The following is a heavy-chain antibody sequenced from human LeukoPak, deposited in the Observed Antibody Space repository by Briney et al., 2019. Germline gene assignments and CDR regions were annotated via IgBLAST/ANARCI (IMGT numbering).Heavy chain of an antibody. D-gene: IGHD1-14*01. CDR2: ISGSGGST. V-gene: IGHV3-23*01. CDR3: ANTPTLLSTEPVDY. CDR1: GFTFSSYA. Sequence: GGSLGLSCAASGFTFSSYAMSWVRQAPGKGLEWVSAISGSGGSTYYADSVKGRFTISRDNSKNTLYLQMNSLRAEDTAVYYCANTPTLLSTEPVDYWGQGTLVTVSS. J-gene: IGHJ4*02.